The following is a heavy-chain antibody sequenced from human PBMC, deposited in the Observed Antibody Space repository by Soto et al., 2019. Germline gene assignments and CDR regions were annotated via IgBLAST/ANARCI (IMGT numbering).Heavy chain of an antibody. J-gene: IGHJ4*02. V-gene: IGHV4-61*01. CDR1: GGSVSSGSYY. CDR3: AGVGLRFVPYYLHY. D-gene: IGHD5-12*01. CDR2: IYYSGST. Sequence: QVQLQESGPGLVKPSATLSLTCTVSGGSVSSGSYYWSWIRQPPGKGLERIGYIYYSGSTNYNPSLTSRDPISVDTSKNQFSLKQSSVTAADTAVYYWAGVGLRFVPYYLHYWGQGTLVTVSS.